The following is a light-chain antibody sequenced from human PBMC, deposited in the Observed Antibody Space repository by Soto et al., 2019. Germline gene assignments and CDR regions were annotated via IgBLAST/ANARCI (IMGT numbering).Light chain of an antibody. CDR2: ENN. CDR1: SGSIASNY. V-gene: IGLV6-57*04. J-gene: IGLJ2*01. CDR3: QSYDINSVV. Sequence: NFMLTQPHSVSESPGKTVTISCTRSSGSIASNYVQWFQQRPGSAPTIVIYENNQRPSGVPDRFSGSTDGSSNSASLTISGLQNEDEADYYFQSYDINSVVFGGGTQLTVL.